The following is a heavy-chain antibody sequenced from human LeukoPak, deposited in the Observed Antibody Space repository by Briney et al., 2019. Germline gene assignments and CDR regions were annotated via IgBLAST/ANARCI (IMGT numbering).Heavy chain of an antibody. Sequence: SETLSLTCTVSGGSISSSSYYWGWIRQPPGTGLEWIGSIYYSGSTYYDPSLKSRVTISVDTSKNQFSLKLTSVTAADTAVYYCARTFQAPSYGDSDSRTKYPYSMDVWGQGTMVAVSS. V-gene: IGHV4-39*07. CDR3: ARTFQAPSYGDSDSRTKYPYSMDV. CDR2: IYYSGST. CDR1: GGSISSSSYY. D-gene: IGHD4-17*01. J-gene: IGHJ6*02.